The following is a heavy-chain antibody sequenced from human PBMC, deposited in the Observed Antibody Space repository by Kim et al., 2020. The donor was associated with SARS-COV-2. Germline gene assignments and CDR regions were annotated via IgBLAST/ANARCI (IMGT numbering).Heavy chain of an antibody. CDR2: INHSGST. D-gene: IGHD6-13*01. V-gene: IGHV4-34*01. CDR3: ARGGIAPFDP. Sequence: SETLSLTCAVYGGSFSGYYWSWIRQPPGKGLEWIGEINHSGSTNYNPSLKSRVTISVDTSKNQFSLKLSSVTAADTAVYYCARGGIAPFDPWGQGTLVT. CDR1: GGSFSGYY. J-gene: IGHJ5*02.